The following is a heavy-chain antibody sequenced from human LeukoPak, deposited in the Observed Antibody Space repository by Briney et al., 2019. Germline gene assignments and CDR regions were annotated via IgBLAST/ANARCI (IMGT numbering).Heavy chain of an antibody. CDR1: GFTFSSYA. V-gene: IGHV3-48*03. D-gene: IGHD2-21*02. CDR2: MTGGGETI. Sequence: GGSLRLSCAASGFTFSSYAMNWVRQAPGKGLEWVSYMTGGGETIFYTNSVKGRFTVSRDNARNSLYLQMNSLRAEDTAVYYCARERASCGGDCNDYWGQGTLVAVSS. J-gene: IGHJ4*02. CDR3: ARERASCGGDCNDY.